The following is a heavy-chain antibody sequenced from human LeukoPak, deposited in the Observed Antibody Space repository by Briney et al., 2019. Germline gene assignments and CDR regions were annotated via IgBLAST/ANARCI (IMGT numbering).Heavy chain of an antibody. J-gene: IGHJ4*02. D-gene: IGHD6-13*01. CDR2: ISSSSRNI. CDR1: GFTFNNYD. V-gene: IGHV3-21*01. Sequence: GGSLRLSCAASGFTFNNYDMNWVRQAPGKGLEWVSSISSSSRNIYYADSVKGRFTISRDNAKNSLYLQMNSLRAEDTAMYYCARVVSSLTAEDYFDYWGQGTLLTVSS. CDR3: ARVVSSLTAEDYFDY.